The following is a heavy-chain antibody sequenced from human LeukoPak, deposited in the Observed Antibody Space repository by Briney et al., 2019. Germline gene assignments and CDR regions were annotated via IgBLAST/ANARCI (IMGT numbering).Heavy chain of an antibody. CDR2: IKQDGSEK. V-gene: IGHV3-7*01. Sequence: GGSLRLSCAASGFTFSSYEMSWVRQAPGKGLEWVANIKQDGSEKYYVDSVKGRFTISRDNAKNSLYLQMNSLRAEDTAVYYCARDHSYYYMDVWGKGTTVTISS. CDR3: ARDHSYYYMDV. J-gene: IGHJ6*03. CDR1: GFTFSSYE.